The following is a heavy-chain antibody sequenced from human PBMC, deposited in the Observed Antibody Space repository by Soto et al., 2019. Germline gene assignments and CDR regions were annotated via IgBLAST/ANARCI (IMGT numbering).Heavy chain of an antibody. CDR2: LSCTGST. J-gene: IGHJ3*02. V-gene: IGHV4-30-4*01. CDR3: ARGLEGGVFGI. Sequence: SETLSLTCTVSGGPVRDAFSYWTWIRQPPGKGPEWMGYLSCTGSTYYNPSLRNRATISVDESSNLLSLRLSSVTAADTSVYYCARGLEGGVFGIWGRGTLVTVSS. D-gene: IGHD2-8*02. CDR1: GGPVRDAFSY.